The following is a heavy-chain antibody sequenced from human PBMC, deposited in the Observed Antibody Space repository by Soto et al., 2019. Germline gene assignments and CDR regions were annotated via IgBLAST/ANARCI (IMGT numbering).Heavy chain of an antibody. CDR2: IYYSGST. V-gene: IGHV4-39*01. CDR3: ANTKSQRDYHFQGPRIHHRYYYYMDV. CDR1: GGSISSSSYY. Sequence: QLQLQESGPGLVKPSETLSLTCTVSGGSISSSSYYWGWIRQPPGKGLEWIGSIYYSGSTYYNPSLKSRVTISVDTSKNQFSLKLSSVTAADTAVYYCANTKSQRDYHFQGPRIHHRYYYYMDVWGKGTTVTVSS. J-gene: IGHJ6*03. D-gene: IGHD4-17*01.